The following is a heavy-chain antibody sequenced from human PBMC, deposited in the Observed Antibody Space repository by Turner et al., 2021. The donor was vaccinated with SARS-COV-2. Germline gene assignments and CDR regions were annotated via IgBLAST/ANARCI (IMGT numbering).Heavy chain of an antibody. CDR1: GGTFISYA. V-gene: IGHV1-69*01. CDR3: ARISAYDSSGYYFDY. J-gene: IGHJ4*02. CDR2: IIPIFGTA. D-gene: IGHD3-22*01. Sequence: QVQLVQSGADVKKPGSSVKVSCKASGGTFISYAITWVRQAPGQGLDGMGGIIPIFGTANYAQKFQGRVTITADDSTSTAYMELSSLRSEDTAVYYCARISAYDSSGYYFDYWGQGTLVTVSS.